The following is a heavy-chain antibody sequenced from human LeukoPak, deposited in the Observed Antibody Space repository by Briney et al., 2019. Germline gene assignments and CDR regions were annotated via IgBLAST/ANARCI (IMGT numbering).Heavy chain of an antibody. CDR2: IRYDGSNK. J-gene: IGHJ4*02. V-gene: IGHV3-30*02. CDR3: AKARNVTTVTPVDY. Sequence: GGSLRLSCAASGFTFSSYGMHWVRQAPGKGLEWVAFIRYDGSNKYYADSVKGRFTISRDNSKNTLYLQMNNLRAEDTALYYCAKARNVTTVTPVDYWGQGTLVTVSS. D-gene: IGHD4-17*01. CDR1: GFTFSSYG.